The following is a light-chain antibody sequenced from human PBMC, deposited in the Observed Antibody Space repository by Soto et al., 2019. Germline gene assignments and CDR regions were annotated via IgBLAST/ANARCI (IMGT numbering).Light chain of an antibody. V-gene: IGKV3-20*01. J-gene: IGKJ1*01. CDR2: GAS. CDR1: QSFTSNY. Sequence: EIVLTQSPGTLSLSPGERATLSCRASQSFTSNYLAWYQQRPGQAPRLLIYGASTRATGIPDRFSGSGSGTDFTLTISGLEPEDFAVYYCQQYGSSPRTFGQGTKVDIK. CDR3: QQYGSSPRT.